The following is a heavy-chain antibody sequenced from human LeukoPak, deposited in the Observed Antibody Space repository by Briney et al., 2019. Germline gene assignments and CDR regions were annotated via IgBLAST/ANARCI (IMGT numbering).Heavy chain of an antibody. CDR2: INHSGST. CDR1: GGSFSGYY. J-gene: IGHJ4*02. D-gene: IGHD6-13*01. CDR3: ARGAAAAFDY. V-gene: IGHV4-34*01. Sequence: TASETLSLTCAVYGGSFSGYYWSWIRQPPGKGLEWIGEINHSGSTNYNPSLKGRVTISVDTSKNQFSLKLSSVTAADTAVYYCARGAAAAFDYWGQGTLVTVSS.